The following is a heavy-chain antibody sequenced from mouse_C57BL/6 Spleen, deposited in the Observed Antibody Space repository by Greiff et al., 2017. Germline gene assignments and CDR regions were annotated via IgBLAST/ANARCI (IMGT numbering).Heavy chain of an antibody. D-gene: IGHD3-3*01. CDR1: GFTFTDYY. CDR2: IRNKANGYTT. CDR3: ARYWGTNYAMDY. V-gene: IGHV7-3*01. J-gene: IGHJ4*01. Sequence: EVKVVESGGGLVQPGGSLSLSCAASGFTFTDYYMSWVRQPPGKALEWLGFIRNKANGYTTEYSASVKGRFTISRDNSQSILYLQMNALRAEDSATYYCARYWGTNYAMDYWGQGTSVTVSS.